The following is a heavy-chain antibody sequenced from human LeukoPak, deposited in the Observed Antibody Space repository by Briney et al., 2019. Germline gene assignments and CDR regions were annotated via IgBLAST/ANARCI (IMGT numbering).Heavy chain of an antibody. CDR3: ARDQLVRDAFDI. CDR2: IYSGGSA. Sequence: TGGSLTLSCAASGFTVSSNYMSWVRQAPGKGLEWVSVIYSGGSAYYAASVKGRVTISRDNSKNTLYLQMNSLRAEDTAVYYCARDQLVRDAFDIWGQGTMVTVSS. J-gene: IGHJ3*02. CDR1: GFTVSSNY. V-gene: IGHV3-53*05.